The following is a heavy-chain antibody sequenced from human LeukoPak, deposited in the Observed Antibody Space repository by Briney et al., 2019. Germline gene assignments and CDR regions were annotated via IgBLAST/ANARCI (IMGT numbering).Heavy chain of an antibody. V-gene: IGHV1-18*01. D-gene: IGHD1-26*01. CDR1: GYTFTSYG. CDR3: AIGSGSFDY. J-gene: IGHJ4*02. CDR2: ISAYNGNT. Sequence: ASVKVSCKASGYTFTSYGISWVRQAPGQGLEWMGWISAYNGNTNYAQKLQGRVTMTTDTSTSTAHMELRSLRSEDTAVYYCAIGSGSFDYWGQGTLVTVSS.